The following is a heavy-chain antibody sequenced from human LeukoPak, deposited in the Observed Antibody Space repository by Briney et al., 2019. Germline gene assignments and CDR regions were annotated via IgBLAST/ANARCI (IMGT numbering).Heavy chain of an antibody. CDR2: VGRSGVDT. J-gene: IGHJ4*02. CDR3: VKHSGGVYGNSDS. CDR1: GFTFSSYA. V-gene: IGHV3-23*01. Sequence: GGSLRLSCVASGFTFSSYAVSWFRQAPGKGLEWVSTVGRSGVDTYYADSVRGRFTISKDSSKNTLQMNSLSAEDTAIYYCVKHSGGVYGNSDSWGQGILVSVSS. D-gene: IGHD1/OR15-1a*01.